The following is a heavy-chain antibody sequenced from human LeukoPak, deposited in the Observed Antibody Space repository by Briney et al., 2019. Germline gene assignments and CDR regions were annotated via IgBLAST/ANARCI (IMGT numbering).Heavy chain of an antibody. CDR3: ARDVSNPGYSSGWYPPLGY. Sequence: SETLSLTCTVSGGSISSSSYYWGWIRQPPGKGLEWIGSIYYSGSTYYNPSLKSRVTISVDTSKNQFSLKLSSVTAADTAVYYCARDVSNPGYSSGWYPPLGYWGQGTLVTVSS. V-gene: IGHV4-39*07. CDR2: IYYSGST. CDR1: GGSISSSSYY. J-gene: IGHJ4*02. D-gene: IGHD6-19*01.